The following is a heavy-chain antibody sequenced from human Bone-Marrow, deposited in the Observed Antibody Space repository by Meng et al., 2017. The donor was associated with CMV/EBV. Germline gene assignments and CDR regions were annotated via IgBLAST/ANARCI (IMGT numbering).Heavy chain of an antibody. J-gene: IGHJ6*02. D-gene: IGHD6-13*01. V-gene: IGHV3-11*01. CDR1: GFTFSDYY. CDR3: ARDPIAATSYGMDV. CDR2: ISSSGSTI. Sequence: GESLKISCAASGFTFSDYYMSWIRQAPGKGLEWVSYISSSGSTIYYADSVKGRFTISRDNAKNSLYLLMNSLRAEDTAVYYCARDPIAATSYGMDVWGQGTTVTVSS.